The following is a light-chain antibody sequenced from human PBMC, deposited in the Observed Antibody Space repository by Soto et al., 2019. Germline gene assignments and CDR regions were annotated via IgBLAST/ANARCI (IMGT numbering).Light chain of an antibody. CDR3: SSYVGRNHYV. Sequence: QSVLTQPPSASGSPGQSVTISCTGTSSDVGGYNYVSWYQQHPGKAPKLMIYEVSKRPSGVPDRFSGSKSGNTASLTVSGLQAEDEADYYCSSYVGRNHYVFGTGTKLTVL. J-gene: IGLJ1*01. V-gene: IGLV2-8*01. CDR1: SSDVGGYNY. CDR2: EVS.